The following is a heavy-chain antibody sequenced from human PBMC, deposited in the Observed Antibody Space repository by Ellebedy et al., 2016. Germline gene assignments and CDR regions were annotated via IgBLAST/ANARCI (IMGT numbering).Heavy chain of an antibody. CDR2: IGRGGDT. D-gene: IGHD1-26*01. CDR1: DFIFSSYA. V-gene: IGHV3-23*01. J-gene: IGHJ4*02. Sequence: GGSLRLSXAASDFIFSSYAVTWVRQAPGRGLEWVSSIGRGGDTHDADSIKGRFTISRDTSKNMVYLQMNSLRAEDTAIYYCAKGGWGNIINYWGQGTLVTVSS. CDR3: AKGGWGNIINY.